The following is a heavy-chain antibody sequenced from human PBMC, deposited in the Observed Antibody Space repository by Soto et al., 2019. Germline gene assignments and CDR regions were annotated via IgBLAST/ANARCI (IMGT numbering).Heavy chain of an antibody. CDR2: IYYSGST. CDR3: ARRGYCTNGVCYYGMDV. J-gene: IGHJ6*02. CDR1: GDSISSSY. Sequence: PSETLSLTCTVSGDSISSSYWSWIRQSPGKGLEWIGYIYYSGSTNYNASLKSRVTISVDTSKNQFSLKLSSVTAADTAVYYCARRGYCTNGVCYYGMDVWGQGTTVTVSS. D-gene: IGHD2-8*01. V-gene: IGHV4-59*01.